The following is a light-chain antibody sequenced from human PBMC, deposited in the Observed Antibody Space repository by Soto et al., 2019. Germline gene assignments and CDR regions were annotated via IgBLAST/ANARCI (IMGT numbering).Light chain of an antibody. CDR1: QNITTC. Sequence: DIPMTQSPSSLSASIRDRVTITCRASQNITTCLHWYQQRPGRSPNLLIFAASHLQNGVPSRFSSSRSGPDFTLSIDSLQPEDFATYYCQQSYTAPWTFGQGTKVESK. CDR2: AAS. CDR3: QQSYTAPWT. J-gene: IGKJ1*01. V-gene: IGKV1-39*01.